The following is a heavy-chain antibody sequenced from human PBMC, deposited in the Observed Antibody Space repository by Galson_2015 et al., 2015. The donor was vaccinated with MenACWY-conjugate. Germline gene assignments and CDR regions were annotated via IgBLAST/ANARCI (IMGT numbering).Heavy chain of an antibody. CDR1: GFTFSRYW. J-gene: IGHJ5*02. Sequence: SLRLSCAASGFTFSRYWMHWVRQAPGKGLVWVSRIDSEGTSTTYADSVKGRFTISRDNAKNTLYLQMNSLRAEDTAVYYCARDRGAFSSAIPGNYFDPWGQGTLLTVSS. CDR2: IDSEGTST. D-gene: IGHD3-3*01. CDR3: ARDRGAFSSAIPGNYFDP. V-gene: IGHV3-74*01.